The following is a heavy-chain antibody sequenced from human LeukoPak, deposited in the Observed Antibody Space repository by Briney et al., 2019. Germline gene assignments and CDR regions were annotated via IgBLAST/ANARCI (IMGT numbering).Heavy chain of an antibody. CDR2: ISYDGSNK. D-gene: IGHD3-22*01. CDR3: ARGDYYDSSGYFPGY. CDR1: GFFFSDYG. J-gene: IGHJ4*02. V-gene: IGHV3-30*19. Sequence: GGSLRLSCEASGFFFSDYGMHWVRQAPGKGLEWVAVISYDGSNKYYADSVKGRFTISRDNSKNTLYLQMNSLRAEDTAVYYCARGDYYDSSGYFPGYWGQGTLVTVSS.